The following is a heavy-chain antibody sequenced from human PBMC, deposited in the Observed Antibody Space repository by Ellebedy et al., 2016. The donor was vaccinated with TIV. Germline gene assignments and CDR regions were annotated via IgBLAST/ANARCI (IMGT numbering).Heavy chain of an antibody. CDR1: GLTFSGYW. J-gene: IGHJ4*02. Sequence: GESLKISCEVSGLTFSGYWMHWVRQAPGKGLVWVSRITNDGSETRYADSVKGRFTISRDNARKTVYLQMSSLRAEDTAVYYCATDGTYGNFDNWGQGTLVTVSS. D-gene: IGHD1-26*01. CDR2: ITNDGSET. V-gene: IGHV3-74*01. CDR3: ATDGTYGNFDN.